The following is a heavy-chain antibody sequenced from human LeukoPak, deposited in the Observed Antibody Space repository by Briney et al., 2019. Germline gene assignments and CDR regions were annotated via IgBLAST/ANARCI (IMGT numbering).Heavy chain of an antibody. Sequence: PSETLSLTCTVSGGSISSYYWSWIRQPPGKGLEWIGYIYYSGSTNYNPSLKSRVTISVDTSKNQFSLKLSSVTAADTAVYYCARSPPSPHYDILTGYPLYYFDYWGQGTLVTVSS. D-gene: IGHD3-9*01. CDR3: ARSPPSPHYDILTGYPLYYFDY. CDR2: IYYSGST. V-gene: IGHV4-59*01. CDR1: GGSISSYY. J-gene: IGHJ4*02.